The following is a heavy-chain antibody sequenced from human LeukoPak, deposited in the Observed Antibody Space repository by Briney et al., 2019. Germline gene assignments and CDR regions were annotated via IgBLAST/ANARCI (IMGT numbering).Heavy chain of an antibody. J-gene: IGHJ4*02. D-gene: IGHD3-10*01. CDR3: ARDSDYGSGSYYGY. CDR2: ISGSGSST. V-gene: IGHV3-23*01. CDR1: GFTLSSYA. Sequence: GGSLRLSCAASGFTLSSYAMSWVRQAPGKGLEWVSSISGSGSSTYYADSVKGRFTISRDNSKNTLYLQMNSLRAEDTAVYYCARDSDYGSGSYYGYWGQGTLVTVSS.